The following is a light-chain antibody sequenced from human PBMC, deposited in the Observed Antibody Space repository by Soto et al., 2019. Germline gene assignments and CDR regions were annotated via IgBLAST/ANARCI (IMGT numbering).Light chain of an antibody. CDR3: QQYETYSWT. Sequence: DIQMTQSPSTLSGSVGDRVTITRRASQNINTWLAWYQQKPGKGPTLLIYRASRLESGVPSRFSGSGSGTEFALTISSLQPADFATYYCQQYETYSWTFGQGTKVDIK. CDR1: QNINTW. J-gene: IGKJ1*01. V-gene: IGKV1-5*03. CDR2: RAS.